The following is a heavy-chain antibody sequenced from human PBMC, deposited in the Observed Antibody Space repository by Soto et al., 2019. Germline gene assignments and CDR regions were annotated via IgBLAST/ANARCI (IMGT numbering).Heavy chain of an antibody. Sequence: SETLSLTGTVCGGCIGTGGYYWSWIRQLRRKGLEWIGHRYYSESTYYNPSLKSRVSISLDTSKNQFSLKLSFVTAADTAMYHCARTKCSGVSCYSWSLDYWGQGTPVTVSS. V-gene: IGHV4-31*03. CDR1: GGCIGTGGYY. CDR2: RYYSEST. J-gene: IGHJ4*02. D-gene: IGHD2-15*01. CDR3: ARTKCSGVSCYSWSLDY.